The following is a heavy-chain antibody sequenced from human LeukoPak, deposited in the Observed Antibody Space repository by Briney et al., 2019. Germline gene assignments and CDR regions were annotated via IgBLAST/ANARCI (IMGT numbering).Heavy chain of an antibody. CDR1: GFTFSSYS. Sequence: PGGSLRLSFAASGFTFSSYSMNWVRPAPGKGLEGVSSISNSSSYIYYADSVKGRFTISRDNAKNSLYLQMNSLRAEDTAVYYCARASYCSSTSCYRAPFDYWGQGTLVTVSS. J-gene: IGHJ4*02. V-gene: IGHV3-21*01. CDR3: ARASYCSSTSCYRAPFDY. CDR2: ISNSSSYI. D-gene: IGHD2-2*01.